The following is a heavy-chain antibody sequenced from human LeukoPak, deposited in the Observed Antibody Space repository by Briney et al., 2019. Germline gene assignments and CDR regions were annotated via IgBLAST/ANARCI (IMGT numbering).Heavy chain of an antibody. V-gene: IGHV3-74*01. CDR2: INSDGTTT. D-gene: IGHD6-6*01. J-gene: IGHJ4*02. Sequence: GGSLRLSCAAAGFTSSSYWMHWVRQDPGKGLGWVSRINSDGTTTSHADSVKGRFIIFRDNAKNTLYLQMTSLRAEDTAVYYCARGGSYSNSQLDYWGQGTLVTVSS. CDR1: GFTSSSYW. CDR3: ARGGSYSNSQLDY.